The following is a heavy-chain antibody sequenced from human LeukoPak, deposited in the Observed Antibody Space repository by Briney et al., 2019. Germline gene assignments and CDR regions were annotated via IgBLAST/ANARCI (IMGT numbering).Heavy chain of an antibody. V-gene: IGHV3-30*02. D-gene: IGHD3-10*01. CDR2: IRYDGSNK. CDR1: GFTFSSYG. CDR3: AKAPQYYYGSGTVPFDY. J-gene: IGHJ4*02. Sequence: PGGSLRLSCAASGFTFSSYGMHWVRQAPGKGLEWVAFIRYDGSNKYYADSVKGRFTISRDNSKNTLYLQMNSLRAEDTALYYCAKAPQYYYGSGTVPFDYWGQGTLVTVSS.